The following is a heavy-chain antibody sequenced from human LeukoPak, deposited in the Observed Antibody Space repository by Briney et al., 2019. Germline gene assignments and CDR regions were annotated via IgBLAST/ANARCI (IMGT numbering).Heavy chain of an antibody. D-gene: IGHD1-26*01. Sequence: GRSLRLSCAASGFTFSSFEMNWVRQAPGKGLEWVSYISGSGATIYYADSVKGRFTISRDNAKKSVYLQLNSLKVEDTAVYYCARDGATIGGALDIWGQGTTVTVSS. V-gene: IGHV3-48*03. J-gene: IGHJ6*02. CDR3: ARDGATIGGALDI. CDR1: GFTFSSFE. CDR2: ISGSGATI.